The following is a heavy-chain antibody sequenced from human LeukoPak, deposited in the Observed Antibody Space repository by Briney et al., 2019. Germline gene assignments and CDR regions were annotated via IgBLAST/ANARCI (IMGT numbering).Heavy chain of an antibody. CDR2: IYTSGST. D-gene: IGHD3-10*01. Sequence: SETLSLTCTVSGGSISSYYWSWIRQPAGKGLEWTGRIYTSGSTNYNPSLKSRVTMSVDTSKNQFSLKLSSVTAADTAVYYCARDPRGDFPGAFDIWGQGTMVTVSS. J-gene: IGHJ3*02. CDR1: GGSISSYY. CDR3: ARDPRGDFPGAFDI. V-gene: IGHV4-4*07.